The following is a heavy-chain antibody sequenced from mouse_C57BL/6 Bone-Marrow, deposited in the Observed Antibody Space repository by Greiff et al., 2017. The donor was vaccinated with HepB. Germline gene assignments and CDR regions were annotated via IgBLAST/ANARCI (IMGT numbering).Heavy chain of an antibody. J-gene: IGHJ4*01. CDR3: ARSSTYYGSSSYAMDY. CDR2: ISNLAYSI. V-gene: IGHV5-15*01. CDR1: GFTFSDYG. D-gene: IGHD1-1*01. Sequence: EVQRVESGGGLVQPGGSLKLSCAASGFTFSDYGMAWVRQAPRKGPEWVAFISNLAYSIYYADTVTGRFTISRENAKNTLYLEMSSLRSEDTAMYYCARSSTYYGSSSYAMDYWGQGTSVTVSS.